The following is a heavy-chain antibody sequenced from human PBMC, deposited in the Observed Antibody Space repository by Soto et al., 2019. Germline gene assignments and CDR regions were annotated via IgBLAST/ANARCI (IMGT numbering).Heavy chain of an antibody. CDR3: ASSHAGAHITAAVH. D-gene: IGHD6-13*01. V-gene: IGHV4-30-2*01. J-gene: IGHJ4*02. CDR2: IYHSGST. Sequence: QLQLQESGSGLVKPSQTLSLTCAVSGGSISSDGYSWSWIRQPPGKGLEWIGHIYHSGSTYYNPSLKSRVTISVDRSKNQFSLKLSSVTAADTAVYYCASSHAGAHITAAVHWGQGTLVTVSS. CDR1: GGSISSDGYS.